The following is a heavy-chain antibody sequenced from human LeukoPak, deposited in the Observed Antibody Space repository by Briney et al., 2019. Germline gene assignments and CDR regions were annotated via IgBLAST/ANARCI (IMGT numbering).Heavy chain of an antibody. Sequence: GGSLRLSCAASGFTSSSYWMSWVRQAPGKGLEWVSVIYSGGSTYYADSVKGRFTISRDNSKNTLYLQMNSLRAEDTAVYYCARDGPSKRDWYFDLWGRGTLVTVSS. V-gene: IGHV3-53*01. CDR2: IYSGGST. CDR1: GFTSSSYW. CDR3: ARDGPSKRDWYFDL. J-gene: IGHJ2*01.